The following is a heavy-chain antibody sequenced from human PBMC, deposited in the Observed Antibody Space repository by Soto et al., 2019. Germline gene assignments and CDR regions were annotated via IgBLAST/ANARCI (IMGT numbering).Heavy chain of an antibody. D-gene: IGHD5-18*01. J-gene: IGHJ4*02. V-gene: IGHV4-59*01. Sequence: KPSETLSLTCTVSGGSISSYYWSWIRQPPGKGLEWIGYIYYSGSTNYNPSLKSRVTISVDTSKNQFSLKLSSVTAADTAVYYCARGEYSYGYLFPFDYWGQGTLVTVSS. CDR1: GGSISSYY. CDR3: ARGEYSYGYLFPFDY. CDR2: IYYSGST.